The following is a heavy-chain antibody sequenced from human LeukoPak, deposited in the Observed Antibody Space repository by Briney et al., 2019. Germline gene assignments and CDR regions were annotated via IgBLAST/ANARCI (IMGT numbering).Heavy chain of an antibody. D-gene: IGHD1-26*01. CDR1: GFSFSTYT. CDR3: VRNEWGDY. Sequence: TGGSLRLSCAASGFSFSTYTMNWARQAPGKGLEWLSYITSSSSTIYHADSVEGRFTVSRDNAKNSLYLQMNSLRDEDTAVYYCVRNEWGDYWGQGTAVTVSS. V-gene: IGHV3-48*02. J-gene: IGHJ4*02. CDR2: ITSSSSTI.